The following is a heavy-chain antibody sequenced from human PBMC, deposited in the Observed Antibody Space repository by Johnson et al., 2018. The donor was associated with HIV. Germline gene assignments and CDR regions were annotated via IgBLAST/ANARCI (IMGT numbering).Heavy chain of an antibody. Sequence: QEKLVESGGGVVQPGRSLRLSCTASGFTFSSYGMHWVRQAPGKGLEWVAVIWYDGTTAFYADSVKGRFTISRDTSKKMLYLQMNSLRVDDTAVYYWAKTGGGAALDSWGQGTMVTVSS. V-gene: IGHV3-33*03. CDR1: GFTFSSYG. CDR3: AKTGGGAALDS. J-gene: IGHJ3*02. D-gene: IGHD3-16*01. CDR2: IWYDGTTA.